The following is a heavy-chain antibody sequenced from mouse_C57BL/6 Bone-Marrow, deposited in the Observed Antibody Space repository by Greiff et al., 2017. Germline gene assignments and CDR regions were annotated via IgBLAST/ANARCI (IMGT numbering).Heavy chain of an antibody. CDR2: ISSGSSTI. CDR3: ARPGCSGYLDY. Sequence: EVQGVESGGGLVKPGGSLKLSCAASGFTFSDYGMHWVRQAPEKGLEWVAYISSGSSTIYYADTVKGRFTISRGNAKNTLFLHLTSLRSEDTAMYYCARPGCSGYLDYWGQGTTLTVSS. V-gene: IGHV5-17*01. D-gene: IGHD6-1*01. CDR1: GFTFSDYG. J-gene: IGHJ2*01.